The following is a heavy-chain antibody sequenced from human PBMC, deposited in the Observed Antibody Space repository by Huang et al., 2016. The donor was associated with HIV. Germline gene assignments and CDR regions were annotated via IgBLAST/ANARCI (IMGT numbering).Heavy chain of an antibody. Sequence: QVQLVESGGGVVQPGRSLRLSCAASGFIFSNYGMHWVRQAPGKGLEGVALISYEGSNKYYTDSVKGRFSISRDNSKNTLYLQMNSLRAEDTAVYYCALKGDSSGWEYFRHWGQGTLVTVSS. CDR3: ALKGDSSGWEYFRH. CDR1: GFIFSNYG. J-gene: IGHJ1*01. CDR2: ISYEGSNK. V-gene: IGHV3-30*03. D-gene: IGHD6-19*01.